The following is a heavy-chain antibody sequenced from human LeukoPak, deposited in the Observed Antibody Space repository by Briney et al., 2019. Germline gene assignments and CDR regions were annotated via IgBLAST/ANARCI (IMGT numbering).Heavy chain of an antibody. CDR1: GFTFSSYW. J-gene: IGHJ4*02. CDR3: ARERRDGYSGGFDY. D-gene: IGHD5-24*01. V-gene: IGHV3-74*01. CDR2: INSDGSST. Sequence: HPGGSLRLSCAASGFTFSSYWMHWVRQAPGKGLVWVSRINSDGSSTSYADSVKGRFTISRDNAKNTLYLQMNSLRAEDTAVYYCARERRDGYSGGFDYWGQGTLVTVPS.